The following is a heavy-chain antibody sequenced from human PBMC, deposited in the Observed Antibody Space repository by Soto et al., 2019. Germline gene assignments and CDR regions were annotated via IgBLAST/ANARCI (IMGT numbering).Heavy chain of an antibody. V-gene: IGHV3-74*01. Sequence: EVQLVESGGGLVQPGGSLRLSCVASGFTFSNYWTHWVRQAPGKGLVWVSRINSAGTRTNYADSVKGRFTVSRDNAKNTLFLQMDSLRVEDTALFYCVRAAYSGYDSWGQGTLVTVTS. J-gene: IGHJ4*02. CDR1: GFTFSNYW. CDR2: INSAGTRT. CDR3: VRAAYSGYDS. D-gene: IGHD5-12*01.